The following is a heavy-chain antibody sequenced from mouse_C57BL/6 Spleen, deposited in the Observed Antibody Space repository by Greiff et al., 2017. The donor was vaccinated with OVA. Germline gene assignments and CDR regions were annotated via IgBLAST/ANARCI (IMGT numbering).Heavy chain of an antibody. J-gene: IGHJ2*01. V-gene: IGHV1-5*01. CDR1: GYTFTSYW. CDR3: TRNYYGSSYFDY. Sequence: VQLQQSGTVLARPGASVKMSCKTSGYTFTSYWMHWVKQRPGQGLEWIGAIYPGNSDTSYNQKFKGKAKLTAVTSASTAYMELSSLTNEDSVVYYCTRNYYGSSYFDYWGQGTTLTVSS. D-gene: IGHD1-1*01. CDR2: IYPGNSDT.